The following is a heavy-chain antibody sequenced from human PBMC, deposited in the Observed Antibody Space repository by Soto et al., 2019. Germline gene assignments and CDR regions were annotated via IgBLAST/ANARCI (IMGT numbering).Heavy chain of an antibody. Sequence: GSGPTLVNPTQTLTLTCTFSGFALSTSGMRVSWIRQPPGKALEWLARIDWDDDKFYSTSLKTRLTISKDTSKNQVVLTMTNMDPVDTATYYCARTYYAGAFDIWGQGTMVTVSS. CDR2: IDWDDDK. J-gene: IGHJ3*02. CDR3: ARTYYAGAFDI. D-gene: IGHD3-16*01. V-gene: IGHV2-70*04. CDR1: GFALSTSGMR.